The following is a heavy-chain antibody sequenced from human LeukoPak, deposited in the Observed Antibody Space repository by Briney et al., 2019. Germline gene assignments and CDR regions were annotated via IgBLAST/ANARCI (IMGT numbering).Heavy chain of an antibody. CDR3: ARANSYGSGSLVN. CDR1: GYTFTGYY. Sequence: SVKVSCKASGYTFTGYYMHWVRQAPGQGLEWMGWINPNSGGTNYAQKFQGRVTMTRDTSISTAYMELSRLRSDDTAVYYCARANSYGSGSLVNWGQGTLVTVSS. CDR2: INPNSGGT. D-gene: IGHD3-10*01. V-gene: IGHV1-2*02. J-gene: IGHJ4*02.